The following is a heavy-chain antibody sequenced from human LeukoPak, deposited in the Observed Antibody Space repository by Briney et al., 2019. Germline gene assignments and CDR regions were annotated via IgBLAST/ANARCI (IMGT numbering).Heavy chain of an antibody. Sequence: GGSLRLSCAASGFSFSGHWMHWARQLPGKGLVWVSRISPTGSTTSYADSVKGRFTVSRDNAKNTLYLQVNNLRAEDTAIYYCARGPSSNWSGLDFWGQGTLLTVSS. CDR1: GFSFSGHW. D-gene: IGHD6-13*01. CDR2: ISPTGSTT. J-gene: IGHJ4*02. CDR3: ARGPSSNWSGLDF. V-gene: IGHV3-74*01.